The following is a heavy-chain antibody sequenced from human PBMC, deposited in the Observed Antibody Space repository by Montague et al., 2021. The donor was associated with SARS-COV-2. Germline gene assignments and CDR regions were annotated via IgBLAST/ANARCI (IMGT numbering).Heavy chain of an antibody. J-gene: IGHJ5*02. Sequence: SETLSLTCTVSGGSISSYYWSWIRQPPGKGLEWIGNVYYTGSTNYNPPLKSRVTIALDTSKNQFSLKLSSVTAADTAMYYCARELSCSGGSCGWFAPWGQGTLVTVSS. CDR1: GGSISSYY. V-gene: IGHV4-59*01. D-gene: IGHD2-15*01. CDR3: ARELSCSGGSCGWFAP. CDR2: VYYTGST.